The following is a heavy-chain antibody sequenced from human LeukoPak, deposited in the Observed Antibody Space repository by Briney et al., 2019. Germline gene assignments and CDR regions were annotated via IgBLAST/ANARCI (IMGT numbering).Heavy chain of an antibody. CDR1: GFTFGGYG. CDR2: IACDGSRA. CDR3: TRYNNDHFDY. Sequence: GGSLRLSCAGSGFTFGGYGMHWFRQTPGKGLEWVAVIACDGSRAFYADSVKGRFTISRDNSKNTMSVQMDDLRAEDTAVYYCTRYNNDHFDYWGQGTLVTVSS. D-gene: IGHD1-14*01. V-gene: IGHV3-33*01. J-gene: IGHJ4*02.